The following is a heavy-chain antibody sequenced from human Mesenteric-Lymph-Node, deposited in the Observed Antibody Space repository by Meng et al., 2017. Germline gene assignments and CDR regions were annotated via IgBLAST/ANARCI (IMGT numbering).Heavy chain of an antibody. CDR2: INHSGIT. D-gene: IGHD2-2*01. Sequence: SETLSLTCTVSGGSISSSSYYWGWIRQSPGKGLEWIGAINHSGITYYNPSLKSRVTISVDKSKNQFSLKLSSVTAADTAVYYCHSSSTSRNFDYWGQGTLVTVSS. J-gene: IGHJ4*02. CDR3: HSSSTSRNFDY. V-gene: IGHV4-39*07. CDR1: GGSISSSSYY.